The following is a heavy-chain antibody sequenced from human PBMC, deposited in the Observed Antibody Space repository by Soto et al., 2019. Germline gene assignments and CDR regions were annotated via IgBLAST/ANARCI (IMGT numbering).Heavy chain of an antibody. Sequence: GGSLRLSCAASGFTFSDYYMYWIRQAPGKGLDWVSYISNSGTTIYYADSVKGQFTISRDNAKNTLFLQMNSLRAEDTAVYYCARRLGYCSGGSCPTDSWGQGTLVTVSS. V-gene: IGHV3-11*01. D-gene: IGHD2-15*01. CDR1: GFTFSDYY. CDR2: ISNSGTTI. CDR3: ARRLGYCSGGSCPTDS. J-gene: IGHJ4*02.